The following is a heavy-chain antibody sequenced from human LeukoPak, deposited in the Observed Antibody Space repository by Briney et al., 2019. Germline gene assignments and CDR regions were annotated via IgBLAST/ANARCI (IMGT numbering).Heavy chain of an antibody. J-gene: IGHJ3*01. CDR3: ARGGAYCRGDCPLDAFDP. CDR2: MSYDEGTK. Sequence: GGSLRLSCAASGFTFSTYAMHWVRQAPGKGLEWVTHMSYDEGTKYYADSVKGRFTISRDNSKDTLYLQMNSLRAEDTAFYYCARGGAYCRGDCPLDAFDPWGQGTMVTVSS. V-gene: IGHV3-30-3*01. D-gene: IGHD2-21*02. CDR1: GFTFSTYA.